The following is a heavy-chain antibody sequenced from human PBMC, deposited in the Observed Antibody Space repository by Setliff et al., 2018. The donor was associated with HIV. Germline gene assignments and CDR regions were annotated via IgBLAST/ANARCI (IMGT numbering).Heavy chain of an antibody. CDR3: ARVPGRDYYDTSGDFDY. J-gene: IGHJ4*02. Sequence: PSETLSLTCTVSGGSISSYYWSWIRQPPGKGLEWIGAISYGGITYYNPSLTSRVTISVDTSKNQFSLKVTSVTAADTAVYYCARVPGRDYYDTSGDFDYWGLGTLVTVSS. D-gene: IGHD3-22*01. V-gene: IGHV4-59*12. CDR1: GGSISSYY. CDR2: ISYGGIT.